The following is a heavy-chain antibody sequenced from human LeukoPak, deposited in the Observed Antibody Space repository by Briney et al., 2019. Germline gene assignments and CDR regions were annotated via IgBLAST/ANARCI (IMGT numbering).Heavy chain of an antibody. V-gene: IGHV4-30-4*01. CDR3: ASTYYDILTGYPKYNWFDP. CDR1: GGSISSGDYY. J-gene: IGHJ5*02. Sequence: SETLSLTCTVSGGSISSGDYYWSWIRQPPGKGLEWIGYIYYSGSTYYNPSLKSQVTISVDTSKNQFSLKLSSVTAADTAVYYCASTYYDILTGYPKYNWFDPWGQGTLVTVSS. CDR2: IYYSGST. D-gene: IGHD3-9*01.